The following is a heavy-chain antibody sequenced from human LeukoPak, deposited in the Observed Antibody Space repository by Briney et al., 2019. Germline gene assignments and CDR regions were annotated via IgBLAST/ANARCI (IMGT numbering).Heavy chain of an antibody. V-gene: IGHV3-53*01. CDR1: GFTVSSNS. CDR2: IYSGST. Sequence: PGGSLRLSCTVSGFTVSSNSMSWVRQAPGKGLEWVSFIYSGSTHYSDSVKGRFTISRDSAENTVYLQMKSLKGEDTAFYYCARPLLYYYGSETYFWFDLWGQGTLVTVSS. J-gene: IGHJ5*02. CDR3: ARPLLYYYGSETYFWFDL. D-gene: IGHD3-10*01.